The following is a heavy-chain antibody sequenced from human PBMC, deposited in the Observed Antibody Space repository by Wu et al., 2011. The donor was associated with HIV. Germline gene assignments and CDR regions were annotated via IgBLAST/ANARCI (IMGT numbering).Heavy chain of an antibody. CDR2: INPNSGGT. D-gene: IGHD6-13*01. Sequence: QVQLVQSGAEVKKPGASVKVSCKASGYTFTGYYMHWVRQAPGQGLEWMGWINPNSGGTNYAQKFQGRVTMTRDTSISTAYMELSRLRSDDTAVYYCARDLGVRAEQQLEYLLDYWGQGTLVTVSS. J-gene: IGHJ4*02. CDR1: GYTFTGYY. V-gene: IGHV1-2*02. CDR3: ARDLGVRAEQQLEYLLDY.